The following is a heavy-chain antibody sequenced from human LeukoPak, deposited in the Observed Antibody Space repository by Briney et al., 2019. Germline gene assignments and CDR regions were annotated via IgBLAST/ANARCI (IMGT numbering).Heavy chain of an antibody. CDR2: IYYSGST. D-gene: IGHD1-26*01. CDR1: GGSISSYY. J-gene: IGHJ4*02. V-gene: IGHV4-59*01. CDR3: ARALALGQLLFDY. Sequence: SETLSLTCTVSGGSISSYYWSWIRQPPGKGLEWIGYIYYSGSTNYNPSLKSRVTISADTSKNQFSLKLSSVTAADTAVYYCARALALGQLLFDYWGQGTLVTVSS.